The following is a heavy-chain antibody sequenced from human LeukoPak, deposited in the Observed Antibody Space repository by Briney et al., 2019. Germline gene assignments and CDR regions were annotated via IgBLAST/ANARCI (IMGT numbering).Heavy chain of an antibody. D-gene: IGHD3-10*01. V-gene: IGHV3-30*18. CDR3: AKELYFGSGSYPDY. Sequence: PPGGSLRLSCAASGFTFSSYGMHWVRQAPGKGLEWVAVISHDGSDNHYADSVKGRFTISRDSSKNTVYLQMSSLRPEDTAVYFCAKELYFGSGSYPDYWGQGTLVRVSS. CDR1: GFTFSSYG. CDR2: ISHDGSDN. J-gene: IGHJ4*02.